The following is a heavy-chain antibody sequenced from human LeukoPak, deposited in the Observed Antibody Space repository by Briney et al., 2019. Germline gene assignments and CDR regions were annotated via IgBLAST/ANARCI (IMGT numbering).Heavy chain of an antibody. V-gene: IGHV3-64*01. CDR3: ARGLITGAAGTYYYYGMDV. CDR1: GFIFSRYG. Sequence: GGSLRLSCVASGFIFSRYGMHWVRQAPGKGLEYVSAISNSGGSTYYANSVKGGFTISRDNPTNTLYFQMGSLRGEDMAVYYCARGLITGAAGTYYYYGMDVWGQGTTVTVSS. CDR2: ISNSGGST. D-gene: IGHD6-13*01. J-gene: IGHJ6*02.